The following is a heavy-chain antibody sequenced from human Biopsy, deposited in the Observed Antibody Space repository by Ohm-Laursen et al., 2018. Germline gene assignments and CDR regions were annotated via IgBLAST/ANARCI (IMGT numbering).Heavy chain of an antibody. V-gene: IGHV4-59*01. CDR2: VFYTGST. CDR1: GDSISSNY. Sequence: SDTLSLTCTVSGDSISSNYCSWIRQPPGKGLEWIGYVFYTGSTDYNPSLQSRVTISVDTSKNHFSLRLRSVTPADTAIYYCARDRGYYSDRTVPGYFDLWGRGTLVTVSS. CDR3: ARDRGYYSDRTVPGYFDL. J-gene: IGHJ2*01. D-gene: IGHD3-22*01.